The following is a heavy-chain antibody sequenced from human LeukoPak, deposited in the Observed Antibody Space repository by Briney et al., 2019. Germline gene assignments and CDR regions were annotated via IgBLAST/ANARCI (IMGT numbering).Heavy chain of an antibody. V-gene: IGHV1-2*06. Sequence: ASVKVSCKASGYTFTGYYMHWVRRAPGQGLEWMGRINPNSGGTNYAQKFQGRVTMTRDTSISTAYMELSRLRSDDTAVYYCAMYYYDSSGYGAFDIWGQGTMVTVSS. CDR2: INPNSGGT. CDR1: GYTFTGYY. D-gene: IGHD3-22*01. J-gene: IGHJ3*02. CDR3: AMYYYDSSGYGAFDI.